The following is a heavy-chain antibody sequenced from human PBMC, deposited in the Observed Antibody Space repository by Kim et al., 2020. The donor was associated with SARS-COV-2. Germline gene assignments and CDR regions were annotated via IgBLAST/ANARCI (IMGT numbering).Heavy chain of an antibody. CDR2: IKYGGST. D-gene: IGHD4-17*01. V-gene: IGHV4-31*03. CDR3: ATGLTPGDYNVFYF. CDR1: GGSISSGGYY. J-gene: IGHJ4*02. Sequence: SETLSLTCSISGGSISSGGYYWTWIRQLPGKGLEWIGYIKYGGSTYYNPSLERRVAISGDTSKFSLKLKSVTAAYTAVYYCATGLTPGDYNVFYFWGQG.